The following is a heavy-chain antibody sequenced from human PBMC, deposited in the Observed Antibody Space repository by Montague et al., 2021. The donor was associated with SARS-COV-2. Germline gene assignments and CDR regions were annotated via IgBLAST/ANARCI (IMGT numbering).Heavy chain of an antibody. CDR1: GGSISSGSYY. CDR3: ARAPDVDTAMVIYYYGMDV. CDR2: IYTSGST. J-gene: IGHJ6*02. Sequence: TLSLTCTVSGGSISSGSYYWSWIRQPAGKGLEWIGRIYTSGSTNYSPSLKSRVTISVDTSKNQFSLKLSSVTAADTAVYYCARAPDVDTAMVIYYYGMDVWGQGTTVTVSS. V-gene: IGHV4-61*02. D-gene: IGHD5-18*01.